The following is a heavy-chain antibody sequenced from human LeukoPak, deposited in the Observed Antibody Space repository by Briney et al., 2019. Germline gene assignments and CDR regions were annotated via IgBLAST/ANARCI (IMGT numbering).Heavy chain of an antibody. Sequence: ASVKVSCKASGYTFTSYDINWVRQATGQGLEWMGWMNPNSGNTGYAQKFQGRVTMTRNTSISTAYMELSSLRSEDTAVYYCARGRKRSGSGSYYFDYWGQGTLVTVSS. V-gene: IGHV1-8*01. J-gene: IGHJ4*02. CDR1: GYTFTSYD. CDR3: ARGRKRSGSGSYYFDY. CDR2: MNPNSGNT. D-gene: IGHD3-10*01.